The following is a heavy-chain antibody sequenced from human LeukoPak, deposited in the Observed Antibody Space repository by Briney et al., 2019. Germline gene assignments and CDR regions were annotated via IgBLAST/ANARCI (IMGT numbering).Heavy chain of an antibody. CDR2: IFYSGTT. CDR1: GGSLSSSDYY. Sequence: SETLSLTCTVSGGSLSSSDYYWGWIRQPPGKGLEWIGSIFYSGTTYYNPSLKSRVTISVDTSKNQFSLKLRSVTAAGTAVYYCARHEWGITNAFDIWGQGTVVTVSS. D-gene: IGHD1-14*01. J-gene: IGHJ3*02. CDR3: ARHEWGITNAFDI. V-gene: IGHV4-39*01.